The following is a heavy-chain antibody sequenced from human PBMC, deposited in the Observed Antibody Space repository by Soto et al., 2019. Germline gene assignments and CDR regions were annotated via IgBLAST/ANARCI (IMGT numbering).Heavy chain of an antibody. V-gene: IGHV1-69*13. Sequence: SVNVSCKASGGTFSSYAISWVRQAPGQGLEWMGGIIPIFGTANYAQKFQGRVTITADESTSTAYMELSSLRSEDTAVYYCARDLFQGSRWFDWGQRTLVTVSS. CDR3: ARDLFQGSRWFD. J-gene: IGHJ4*02. CDR2: IIPIFGTA. CDR1: GGTFSSYA. D-gene: IGHD6-13*01.